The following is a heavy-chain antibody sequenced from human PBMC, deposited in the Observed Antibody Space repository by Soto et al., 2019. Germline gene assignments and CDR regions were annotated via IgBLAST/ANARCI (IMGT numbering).Heavy chain of an antibody. CDR1: GGSFSGYY. CDR2: INHSGSS. V-gene: IGHV4-34*01. D-gene: IGHD6-13*01. Sequence: SETLSLTCAVYGGSFSGYYWSWIRQPPGKGLEWIGEINHSGSSNYNPSLKSRVTISVDTSKNQFSLKLSSVTAADTAVYYCAIGRGIAAAGTLDYGGKXTLVTVSA. CDR3: AIGRGIAAAGTLDY. J-gene: IGHJ4*02.